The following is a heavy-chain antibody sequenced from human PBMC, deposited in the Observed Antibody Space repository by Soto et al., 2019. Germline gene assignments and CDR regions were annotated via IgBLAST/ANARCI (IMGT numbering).Heavy chain of an antibody. CDR1: GFTFSSYS. D-gene: IGHD6-13*01. J-gene: IGHJ4*02. Sequence: SLRLSCAASGFTFSSYSMNWVRQAPGKGLEWVSSISSSSSYIYYADSVKGRFTISRDNAKNSLYLQMNSLRAEDTAVYYCARGRVAAAAGMFGYWGQGTLVTVSS. V-gene: IGHV3-21*01. CDR2: ISSSSSYI. CDR3: ARGRVAAAAGMFGY.